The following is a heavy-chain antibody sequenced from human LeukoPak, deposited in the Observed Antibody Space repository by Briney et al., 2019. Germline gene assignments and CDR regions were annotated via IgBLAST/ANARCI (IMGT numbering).Heavy chain of an antibody. D-gene: IGHD3-10*01. CDR3: ATGSGHGFDI. Sequence: GGSLRLSCAASGFTFSSYWMHWVRQVPGKGLVWVSRINRDGSSTNYADSVKGRFTISRDNAKNTLYVQRNSPRDEDAAVYYWATGSGHGFDIWGQGTMVTVSS. CDR1: GFTFSSYW. J-gene: IGHJ3*02. CDR2: INRDGSST. V-gene: IGHV3-74*01.